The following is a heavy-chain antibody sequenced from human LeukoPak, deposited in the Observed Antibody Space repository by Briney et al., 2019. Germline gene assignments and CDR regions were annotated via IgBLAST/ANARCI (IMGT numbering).Heavy chain of an antibody. CDR2: IFYSGST. CDR1: GGSISSSNW. V-gene: IGHV4-4*02. Sequence: PSGTQSLTCAVSGGSISSSNWWSWVRQPPGKGLEWIGEIFYSGSTNYNPSLKSRVTISVDRSKNQFSLKLNSVTAADTAVYYCARDLDGYNPSFFYWGQGTLVTVSS. CDR3: ARDLDGYNPSFFY. J-gene: IGHJ4*02. D-gene: IGHD5-24*01.